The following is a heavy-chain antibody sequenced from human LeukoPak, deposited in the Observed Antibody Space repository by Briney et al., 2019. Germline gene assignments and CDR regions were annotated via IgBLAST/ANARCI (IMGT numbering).Heavy chain of an antibody. Sequence: GASVKVSCKASGYTFISYYMHWVRQAPGQGLEWMGIINPSGGSTSYAQRFQGRVTMTRDTSTSTVYMELSSLRSKDTAVYYCARDQGDGYNNYYYGMDVWGQGTTVTVSS. CDR2: INPSGGST. CDR3: ARDQGDGYNNYYYGMDV. J-gene: IGHJ6*02. D-gene: IGHD5-24*01. V-gene: IGHV1-46*01. CDR1: GYTFISYY.